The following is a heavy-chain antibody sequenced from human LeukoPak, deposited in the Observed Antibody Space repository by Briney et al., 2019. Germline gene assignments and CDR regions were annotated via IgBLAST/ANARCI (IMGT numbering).Heavy chain of an antibody. D-gene: IGHD3-10*01. CDR3: SRLSAMLRGPEPFYYFEY. J-gene: IGHJ4*02. CDR1: GFTFSSYW. Sequence: GRSLRLSCAASGFTFSSYWMHWVRQAPGKGLVWVSRINSDGSSTSYADSVKGRFTISRDNAKNSLFLQMNNLRAEDTAVYYCSRLSAMLRGPEPFYYFEYWGQGILVTVSS. V-gene: IGHV3-74*01. CDR2: INSDGSST.